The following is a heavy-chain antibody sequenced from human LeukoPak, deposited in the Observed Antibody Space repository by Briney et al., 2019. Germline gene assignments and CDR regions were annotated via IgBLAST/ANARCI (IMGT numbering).Heavy chain of an antibody. CDR1: GGSISIYY. Sequence: SETLSLTCTVSGGSISIYYWSWIRQPPGKGLEWIGYIYYSGSTNYNPSLKSRATISVDTSKNQFSLKLSSVTAADTAVYYCARGAGLLSYFDYWGQGTLVTVSS. CDR2: IYYSGST. V-gene: IGHV4-59*01. CDR3: ARGAGLLSYFDY. J-gene: IGHJ4*02. D-gene: IGHD3-10*01.